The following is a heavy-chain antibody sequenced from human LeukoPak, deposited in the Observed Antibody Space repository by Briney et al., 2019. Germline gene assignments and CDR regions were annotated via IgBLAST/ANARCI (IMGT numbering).Heavy chain of an antibody. CDR1: GGSISSYY. CDR3: ATTSGYSGLGPFDI. Sequence: SKTLSLTCTVSGGSISSYYWSWIRQPPGKGLEWIGYIYYSGSTNYTPSLKSRVTISVYTSKNQFSLRLKSVTGADTAVYYCATTSGYSGLGPFDIWGQGTMVTVSS. CDR2: IYYSGST. J-gene: IGHJ3*02. D-gene: IGHD5-12*01. V-gene: IGHV4-59*01.